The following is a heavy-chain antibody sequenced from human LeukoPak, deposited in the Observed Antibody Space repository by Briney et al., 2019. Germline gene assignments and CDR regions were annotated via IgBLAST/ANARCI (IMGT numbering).Heavy chain of an antibody. CDR2: IKEDGSEQ. J-gene: IGHJ4*02. D-gene: IGHD1-26*01. V-gene: IGHV3-7*01. CDR1: AFTFSSYL. Sequence: PGGSLRLSCAASAFTFSSYLMSWVRQAPGKGLEWVANIKEDGSEQYYVDSLKGRFTISRDNAKNSLYLQMNSLRAEDTAVYYCVRDSYSEDFDYWGQGTLVTVSS. CDR3: VRDSYSEDFDY.